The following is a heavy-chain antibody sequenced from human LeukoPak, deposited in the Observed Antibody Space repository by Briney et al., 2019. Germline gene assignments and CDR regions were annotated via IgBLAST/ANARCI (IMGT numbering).Heavy chain of an antibody. CDR2: ISGSGGGT. V-gene: IGHV3-23*01. CDR1: GFTFSTFA. D-gene: IGHD1-26*01. CDR3: AKNKGAGSFYGYSFDY. Sequence: GGSLRLSCVASGFTFSTFAMSWVRQAPGKGLEWVSMISGSGGGTYYADSVKGRFTISRDNSKNTLYLQMNSLRAEDTAIYFCAKNKGAGSFYGYSFDYWGQGTLVTVSS. J-gene: IGHJ4*02.